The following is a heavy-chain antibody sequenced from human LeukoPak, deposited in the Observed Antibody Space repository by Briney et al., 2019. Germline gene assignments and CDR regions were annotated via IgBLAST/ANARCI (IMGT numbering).Heavy chain of an antibody. D-gene: IGHD2-15*01. V-gene: IGHV1-58*01. CDR1: GFTFTSSA. J-gene: IGHJ3*02. CDR3: AADPLAADAFDI. Sequence: SVKVSCKASGFTFTSSAVQWVRQARGQRLEWIGWIVVGSGNTNYAQKFQERVTITRDMSTSTAYMELSGLRSEDTAVYYCAADPLAADAFDIWGQGTMVTVSS. CDR2: IVVGSGNT.